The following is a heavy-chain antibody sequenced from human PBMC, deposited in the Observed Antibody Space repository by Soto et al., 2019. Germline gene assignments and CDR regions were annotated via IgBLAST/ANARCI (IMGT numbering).Heavy chain of an antibody. V-gene: IGHV3-23*01. CDR1: GFIFSSYG. CDR2: LSGNGGTT. Sequence: GGSLRLSCAASGFIFSSYGMNWVRQAPGKGLEWVSALSGNGGTTYYADSVKGRFTVSRDNSKNTLYLQMSSLRAEDAAVYYCAKFWDDYGDYGTLDSWGQGTLVTVSS. D-gene: IGHD4-17*01. J-gene: IGHJ5*01. CDR3: AKFWDDYGDYGTLDS.